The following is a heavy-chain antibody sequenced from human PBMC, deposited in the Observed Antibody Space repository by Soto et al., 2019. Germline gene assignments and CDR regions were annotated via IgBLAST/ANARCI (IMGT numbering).Heavy chain of an antibody. D-gene: IGHD1-26*01. Sequence: ASVKVSCKASGYTFTGYYMHWVRQAPGQGLEWMVWINPNSGGTNYAQKFQGWDTMTRDTSISTAYMELSRLRSDDTAVYYCARDFSGSYFDYWGQGTLVTVSS. CDR3: ARDFSGSYFDY. CDR2: INPNSGGT. V-gene: IGHV1-2*04. CDR1: GYTFTGYY. J-gene: IGHJ4*02.